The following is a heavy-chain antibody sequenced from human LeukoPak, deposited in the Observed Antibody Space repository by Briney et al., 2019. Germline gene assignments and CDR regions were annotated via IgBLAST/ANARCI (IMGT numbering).Heavy chain of an antibody. J-gene: IGHJ3*02. Sequence: GASVKVSCKASGGTFSSYAISWVRQAPGQGLEWMGGIIPIFGTANYAQKFQGRVTITVDKSTSTAYMELSSLRSEDTAVYYCARDREWELPHDAFDIWGQGTMVTVSS. V-gene: IGHV1-69*06. D-gene: IGHD1-26*01. CDR3: ARDREWELPHDAFDI. CDR2: IIPIFGTA. CDR1: GGTFSSYA.